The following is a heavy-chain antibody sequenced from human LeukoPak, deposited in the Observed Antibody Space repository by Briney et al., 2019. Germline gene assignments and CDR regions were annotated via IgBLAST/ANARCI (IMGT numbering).Heavy chain of an antibody. CDR3: TRGIMVRGLTKWFDP. J-gene: IGHJ5*02. Sequence: SETLSLTCTVSGGSISSNYWSWIRQPAGKGLEWIGRVYSSGSTDYNPSLKSRVTMSVDMSKNQFSLKLSSVTAADTAVYYCTRGIMVRGLTKWFDPWGQGTLVTVSS. CDR2: VYSSGST. D-gene: IGHD3-10*01. CDR1: GGSISSNY. V-gene: IGHV4-4*07.